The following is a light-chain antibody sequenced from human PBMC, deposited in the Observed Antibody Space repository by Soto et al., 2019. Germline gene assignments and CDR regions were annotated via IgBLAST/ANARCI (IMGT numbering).Light chain of an antibody. J-gene: IGKJ1*01. CDR2: DAS. V-gene: IGKV1-5*01. CDR3: QQYNSYSGT. Sequence: DIQMTQSPSTLSASVGDRVTITCRASQSISSWLAWYQQKPGKAPKLLIYDASSLESGVPSRFSGSGSGTAFTPTISSLQPDDFATSYCQQYNSYSGTFGQGTKVEIK. CDR1: QSISSW.